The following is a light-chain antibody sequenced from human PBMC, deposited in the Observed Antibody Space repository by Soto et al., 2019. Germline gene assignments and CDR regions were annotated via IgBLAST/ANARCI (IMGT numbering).Light chain of an antibody. V-gene: IGLV4-69*01. J-gene: IGLJ2*01. CDR1: NGRYSFA. CDR2: LNIDGTH. CDR3: QTWGTAPL. Sequence: QSVLTQSPSASASLGASVKLACTLSNGRYSFAIAGPQQKPSKGPRYLMKLNIDGTHRKGDGIPVRVSGSRSGTESYLTIPSRQSDDEADCYCQTWGTAPLFGGGTKVTVL.